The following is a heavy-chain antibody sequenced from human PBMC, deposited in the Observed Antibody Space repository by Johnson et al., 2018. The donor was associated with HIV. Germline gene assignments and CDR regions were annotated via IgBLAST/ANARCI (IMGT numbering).Heavy chain of an antibody. CDR2: INSDGSST. J-gene: IGHJ3*02. CDR1: GFTFDDYA. CDR3: ARDQSEVDAFDI. Sequence: EVQLVESGGGLVQPGRSLRLSCAASGFTFDDYAMHWVRQAPGKGLEWVSGINSDGSSTNYADSVKGRFTISRDNAKNSPYLQMNSLRVEDTAVYYCARDQSEVDAFDIWGQGTMVTVSS. V-gene: IGHV3-9*01.